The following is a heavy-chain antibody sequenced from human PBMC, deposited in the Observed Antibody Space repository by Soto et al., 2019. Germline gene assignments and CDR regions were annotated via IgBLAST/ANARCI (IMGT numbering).Heavy chain of an antibody. CDR1: GGSISSYY. CDR3: ARWYSSSLYYYYYYMDV. D-gene: IGHD6-6*01. V-gene: IGHV4-59*08. Sequence: PSETLSLTCTVSGGSISSYYWSWIRQPPGKGLEWIGYIYYSGSTNYNPSLKSRVTISVDTSKNQFSLKLSSVTAADTAVYYCARWYSSSLYYYYYYMDVWGKGTTVTVSS. J-gene: IGHJ6*03. CDR2: IYYSGST.